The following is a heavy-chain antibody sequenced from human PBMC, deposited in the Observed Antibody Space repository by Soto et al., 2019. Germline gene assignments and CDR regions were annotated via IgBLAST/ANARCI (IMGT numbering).Heavy chain of an antibody. D-gene: IGHD6-6*01. CDR3: ASSSPFHY. Sequence: PSETLSLTCSVSSASLSSSTYYWSWIRQPPGRGPEWIGSIYYSGNTYYKQSLKSRVSISIDTSRNQFSLKLTSVTAADTGVYYCASSSPFHYWGPGILVTVSS. CDR1: SASLSSSTYY. V-gene: IGHV4-39*01. CDR2: IYYSGNT. J-gene: IGHJ4*02.